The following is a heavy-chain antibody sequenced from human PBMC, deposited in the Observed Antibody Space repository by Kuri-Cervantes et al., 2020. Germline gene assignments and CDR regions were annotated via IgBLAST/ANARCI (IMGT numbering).Heavy chain of an antibody. D-gene: IGHD2-21*02. CDR1: GFTFSSCA. V-gene: IGHV3-23*01. CDR2: ISGSGGTT. Sequence: GESLKISCAASGFTFSSCALSWVRRAPGKGLEWVSAISGSGGTTYYADSVKGRFTISRDNSKNTLYLQMNSLRAEDTAVYYCAKEALAYCGGDCYSPLDYWGQGTLVTVSS. J-gene: IGHJ4*02. CDR3: AKEALAYCGGDCYSPLDY.